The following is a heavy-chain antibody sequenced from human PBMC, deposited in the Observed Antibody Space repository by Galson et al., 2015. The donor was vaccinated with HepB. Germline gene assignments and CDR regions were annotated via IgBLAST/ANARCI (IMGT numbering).Heavy chain of an antibody. D-gene: IGHD1-26*01. CDR2: IWYDGSNK. Sequence: SLRLSCAASGLSFSSYGMQWVRQAPGKGLEWVAFIWYDGSNKYYADSVKGRFTISRDNSKNTLCLQMNGLRPEDTAVYYCAKDVGPTDAWGQGTRVTVSS. CDR1: GLSFSSYG. V-gene: IGHV3-30*02. CDR3: AKDVGPTDA. J-gene: IGHJ5*02.